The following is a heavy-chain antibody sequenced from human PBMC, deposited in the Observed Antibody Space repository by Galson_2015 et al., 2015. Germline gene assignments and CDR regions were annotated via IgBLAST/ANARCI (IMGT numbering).Heavy chain of an antibody. CDR3: ARVLLAAAGTDYFDY. Sequence: TLSLTCTVSGGSVSSVDYYWSWFRQPPGKGLEWIGYIHYIGSTYYNPSLKSRVTISLDTSKNQFSLRLTSVTAADTAVYYCARVLLAAAGTDYFDYWGQGTLVTVSS. CDR1: GGSVSSVDYY. V-gene: IGHV4-30-4*01. CDR2: IHYIGST. J-gene: IGHJ4*02. D-gene: IGHD6-13*01.